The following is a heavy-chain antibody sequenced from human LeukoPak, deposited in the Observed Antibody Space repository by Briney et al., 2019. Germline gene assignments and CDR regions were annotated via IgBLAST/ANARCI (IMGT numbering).Heavy chain of an antibody. D-gene: IGHD3-10*01. J-gene: IGHJ6*02. CDR3: ARPLLSGRYYYYGMDV. Sequence: ASVKVSCKASGYTFSSYYMHWVRQAPGQGLEWMGIINPSGGSTSYAQKFQGRVTMTRDTSTSTVYMELSSLRSEDTAVYYCARPLLSGRYYYYGMDVWGQGTTVTVSS. CDR2: INPSGGST. V-gene: IGHV1-46*01. CDR1: GYTFSSYY.